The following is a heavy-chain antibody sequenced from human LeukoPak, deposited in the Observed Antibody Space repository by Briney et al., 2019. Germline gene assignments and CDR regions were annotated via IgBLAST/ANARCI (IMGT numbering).Heavy chain of an antibody. Sequence: SETLSLTCTVSGGSISSYYWSWIRQPPGKGLEWIGYIYYSGSTNYNPSLKSRVTISVDTSKHQFDLKLSSVTAADTAVYYCARDFPDSSSSRRFDYWGQGTLVTVSS. CDR3: ARDFPDSSSSRRFDY. V-gene: IGHV4-59*01. CDR1: GGSISSYY. J-gene: IGHJ4*02. D-gene: IGHD6-6*01. CDR2: IYYSGST.